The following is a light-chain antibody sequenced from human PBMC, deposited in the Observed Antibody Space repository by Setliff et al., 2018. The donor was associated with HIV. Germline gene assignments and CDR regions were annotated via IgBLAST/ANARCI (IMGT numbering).Light chain of an antibody. Sequence: QSALTQPASVSGSPGQSITVSCTGTSSDVGAYNYVSWYQQHPGKAPKLIIYEVTNRPSGVSNRFSGSKSGNTASLTISGLQAEDEAAYYCCSYTDYSTVVFGGGTKVT. CDR2: EVT. V-gene: IGLV2-14*01. CDR3: CSYTDYSTVV. J-gene: IGLJ2*01. CDR1: SSDVGAYNY.